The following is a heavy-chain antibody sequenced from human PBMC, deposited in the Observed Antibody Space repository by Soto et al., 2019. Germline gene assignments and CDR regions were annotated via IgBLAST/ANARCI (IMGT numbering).Heavy chain of an antibody. CDR3: ARAEFTYDFPDRGMDV. D-gene: IGHD3-3*01. CDR1: GGTFSSYA. CDR2: IIPIFGTA. V-gene: IGHV1-69*13. J-gene: IGHJ6*02. Sequence: AASVKVSCKASGGTFSSYAISWVRQAPGQGLEWMGGIIPIFGTANYAQKFQGRVTITADESTSTAYMELSSLRSEDTAVYYCARAEFTYDFPDRGMDVWGQGTTVTVSS.